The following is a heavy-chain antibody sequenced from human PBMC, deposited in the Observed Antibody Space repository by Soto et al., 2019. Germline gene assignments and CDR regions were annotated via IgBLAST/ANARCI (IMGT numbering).Heavy chain of an antibody. Sequence: QVQLVQSGAEVKKPGASVKVSCKASGYTFTSYHITWVRQAPGQGLEWMGWISAYNGNTNYAQKLQGRVTMTTDTPLSTAYRELRSLRPADPAGDYWARDSPPPREWGQGTLVTVSS. J-gene: IGHJ4*02. CDR3: ARDSPPPRE. CDR1: GYTFTSYH. V-gene: IGHV1-18*01. CDR2: ISAYNGNT.